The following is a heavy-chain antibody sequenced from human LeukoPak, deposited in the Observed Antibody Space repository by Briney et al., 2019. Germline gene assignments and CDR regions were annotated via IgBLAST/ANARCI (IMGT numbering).Heavy chain of an antibody. CDR2: ISGSGGST. CDR3: AKDRGYCSSTSCSDDDY. Sequence: GRSLRLSCVVSGFNSEDHAMHWVRQAPGKGLGWVSAISGSGGSTYHADSVKGRFTISRDNSKSTLYLQMNSLRVEDTAVYYCAKDRGYCSSTSCSDDDYWGQGTLVTVSS. D-gene: IGHD2-2*01. V-gene: IGHV3-23*01. CDR1: GFNSEDHA. J-gene: IGHJ4*02.